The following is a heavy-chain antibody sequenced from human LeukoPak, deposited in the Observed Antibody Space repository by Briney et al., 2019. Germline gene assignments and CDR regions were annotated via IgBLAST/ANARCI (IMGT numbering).Heavy chain of an antibody. D-gene: IGHD1-26*01. CDR2: INHSGST. V-gene: IGHV4-34*01. CDR3: ARGKKWELLFRNLGPVFDY. J-gene: IGHJ4*02. CDR1: GGSFSGYY. Sequence: SETLSLTCAVYGGSFSGYYWSWIRQPPGKGLEWIGEINHSGSTNYNPSLKSRVTISVDTSKNQFSLKLSSVTAADTAVYYCARGKKWELLFRNLGPVFDYWGQGTLVTVSS.